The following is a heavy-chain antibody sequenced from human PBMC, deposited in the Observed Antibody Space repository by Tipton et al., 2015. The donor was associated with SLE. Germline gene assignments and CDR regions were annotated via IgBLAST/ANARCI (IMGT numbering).Heavy chain of an antibody. CDR2: MYSGGSK. D-gene: IGHD3-10*01. V-gene: IGHV4-39*07. CDR3: ASKGGSGSYYPN. CDR1: GGSISDRNYY. Sequence: TLSLTCTVSGGSISDRNYYWGWIRQPPGKGLEWIATMYSGGSKYYNPSLKSRVTISLDTSKSQFSLKVSSVTAADTAVYYCASKGGSGSYYPNWGQGTLVTVSS. J-gene: IGHJ4*02.